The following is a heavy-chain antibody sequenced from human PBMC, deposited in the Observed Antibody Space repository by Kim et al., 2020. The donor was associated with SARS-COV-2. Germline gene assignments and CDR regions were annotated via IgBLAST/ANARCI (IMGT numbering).Heavy chain of an antibody. V-gene: IGHV4-39*01. Sequence: SETLSLTCSVSGGSLSSSSHYWVWIPQPPGMGPVWIGCYYFSGNTYSNPSLKRRITISVDKYKNQLSLELSSVTAADTAYYYCTSDSGAYGWIDFEFWG. CDR2: YYFSGNT. CDR3: TSDSGAYGWIDFEF. D-gene: IGHD6-19*01. J-gene: IGHJ4*01. CDR1: GGSLSSSSHY.